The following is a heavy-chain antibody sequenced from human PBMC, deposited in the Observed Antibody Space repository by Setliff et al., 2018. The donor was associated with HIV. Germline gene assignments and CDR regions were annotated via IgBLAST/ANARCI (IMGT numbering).Heavy chain of an antibody. CDR1: GFNFSSHT. D-gene: IGHD6-19*01. CDR3: ARGLRGSSGYYFGWFDP. J-gene: IGHJ5*02. V-gene: IGHV3-21*01. CDR2: ISSTGTYI. Sequence: PGGSLRLSCAASGFNFSSHTMNWIRQAPGKGLEWVSSISSTGTYIYYADSMKGRFTISRDNAKNSLYLQMNNLRAEDTAVYYCARGLRGSSGYYFGWFDPWGQGTRVTVSS.